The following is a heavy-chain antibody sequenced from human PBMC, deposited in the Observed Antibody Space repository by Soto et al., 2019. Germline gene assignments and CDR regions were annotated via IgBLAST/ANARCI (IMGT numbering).Heavy chain of an antibody. CDR3: AKDSTSSGYGAFNI. J-gene: IGHJ3*02. V-gene: IGHV3-30*02. Sequence: SVKGRFTISRDNSKNTVFLQMNGLTDEDTAVYYCAKDSTSSGYGAFNIWGQVTVVTVSS. D-gene: IGHD2-2*01.